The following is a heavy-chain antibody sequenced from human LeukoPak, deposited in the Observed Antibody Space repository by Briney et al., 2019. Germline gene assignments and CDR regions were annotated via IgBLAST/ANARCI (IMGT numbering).Heavy chain of an antibody. CDR2: IYYSGST. D-gene: IGHD2-15*01. J-gene: IGHJ5*02. Sequence: SQTLSLTCTVSGVSISSGGYYWSWIRQHPGKGLEWIGYIYYSGSTYYNPSLKSRVTISVDTSKNQFSLKLSSVTAADTAVYYCARHRRPGGSENWFDPWGQGTLVIVSS. CDR1: GVSISSGGYY. V-gene: IGHV4-31*03. CDR3: ARHRRPGGSENWFDP.